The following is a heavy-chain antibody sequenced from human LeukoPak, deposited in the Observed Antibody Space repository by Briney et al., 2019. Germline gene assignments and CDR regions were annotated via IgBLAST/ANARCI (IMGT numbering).Heavy chain of an antibody. CDR1: GGSISSYY. J-gene: IGHJ6*02. Sequence: SETLSLTCTVSGGSISSYYWSWIRQPPGKVLEWIGYIYYSGSTNYNPSLKSRVTISVDTSKNQFSLKLSSVTAADTAVYYCARAPEWNYFYYYGMDVWGQGTTVTVSS. V-gene: IGHV4-59*01. CDR2: IYYSGST. CDR3: ARAPEWNYFYYYGMDV. D-gene: IGHD3-3*01.